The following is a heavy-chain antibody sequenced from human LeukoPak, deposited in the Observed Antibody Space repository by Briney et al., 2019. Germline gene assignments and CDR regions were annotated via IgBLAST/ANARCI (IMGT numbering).Heavy chain of an antibody. V-gene: IGHV3-21*01. D-gene: IGHD3-10*01. CDR2: ISSSSSYI. Sequence: GGSLRLSSAASGFTFSSYSMNWVRQAPGKGLEWVSSISSSSSYIYYADSVKGRFTISRDNAKNSLYLQMNSLRAEDTAVYYCARDLDHYGSGSYLDYWGQGTLVTVSS. CDR1: GFTFSSYS. CDR3: ARDLDHYGSGSYLDY. J-gene: IGHJ4*02.